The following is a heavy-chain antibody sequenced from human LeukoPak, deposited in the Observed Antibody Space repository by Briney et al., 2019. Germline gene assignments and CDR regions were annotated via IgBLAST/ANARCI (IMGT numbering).Heavy chain of an antibody. V-gene: IGHV1-18*01. CDR3: VRDIQWRFDP. CDR2: ISTNKGNT. J-gene: IGHJ5*02. Sequence: ASVKVSCKASGYTFTSYGISWVRQAPGQGLEWMGWISTNKGNTNYAQRLQGRVTMTTDTSTSTAYMELRSLRSDDTAIYYCVRDIQWRFDPWGQGTLVTASS. D-gene: IGHD2-8*01. CDR1: GYTFTSYG.